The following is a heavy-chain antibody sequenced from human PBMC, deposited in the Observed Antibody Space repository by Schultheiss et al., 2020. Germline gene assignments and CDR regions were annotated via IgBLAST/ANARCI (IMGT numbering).Heavy chain of an antibody. D-gene: IGHD6-19*01. CDR2: IKSKTDGGTT. CDR1: GFTFSNAW. V-gene: IGHV3-15*07. CDR3: TTAEYSSSWKLYSSGWFRYFDY. J-gene: IGHJ4*02. Sequence: GGSLRLSCAASGFTFSNAWMNWVRQAPGKGLEWVGRIKSKTDGGTTDYAAPVKGRFTISRDDSKNTLYLQMNSLKTEDTAVYYCTTAEYSSSWKLYSSGWFRYFDYWGQGTLVTVAS.